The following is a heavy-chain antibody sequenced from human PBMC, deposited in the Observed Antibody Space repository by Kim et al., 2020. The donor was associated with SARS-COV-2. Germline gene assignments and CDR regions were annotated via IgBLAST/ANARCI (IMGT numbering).Heavy chain of an antibody. D-gene: IGHD2-21*01. CDR1: GFTFSDSA. V-gene: IGHV3-73*01. Sequence: GGSLRLSCAASGFTFSDSAINWVRQASGKGLEWVGRIRTKATAYATAYGTSVKGRFSISREDSQNTAYLQMNSLKIEDTAVYYCTIPAGGDTTILMRRMSDWGQGTLVTVSS. CDR3: TIPAGGDTTILMRRMSD. J-gene: IGHJ4*02. CDR2: IRTKATAYAT.